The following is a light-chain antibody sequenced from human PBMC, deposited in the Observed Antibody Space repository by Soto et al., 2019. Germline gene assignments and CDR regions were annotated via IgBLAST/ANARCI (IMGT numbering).Light chain of an antibody. Sequence: EIVLTQSPVTLSLSPGERATLSCRASQSVSSSYLAWYQQKPGQAPRLLIYGASSRATGIPDRFSGSGSGTDFTLTISRLEPEDFAVYYCQQYGSSLGTFGQGNKV. CDR1: QSVSSSY. CDR3: QQYGSSLGT. J-gene: IGKJ1*01. CDR2: GAS. V-gene: IGKV3-20*01.